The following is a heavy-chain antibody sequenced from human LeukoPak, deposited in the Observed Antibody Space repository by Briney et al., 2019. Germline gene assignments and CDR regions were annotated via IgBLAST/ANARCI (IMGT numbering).Heavy chain of an antibody. CDR1: GGSFSGYY. V-gene: IGHV4-34*01. CDR3: ARVRWLGVDY. CDR2: INHSGST. Sequence: SETLSLTCAVYGGSFSGYYWSWIRQPPGKGLEWIGEINHSGSTNYNPSLKSRVTISVDTSKNQFSLKLSSVTAADTAVYCCARVRWLGVDYWGQGTLVTVSS. D-gene: IGHD3-22*01. J-gene: IGHJ4*02.